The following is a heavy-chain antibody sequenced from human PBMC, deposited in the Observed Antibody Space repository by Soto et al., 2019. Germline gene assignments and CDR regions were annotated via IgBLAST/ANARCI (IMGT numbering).Heavy chain of an antibody. CDR2: IYYSGST. Sequence: SETLSLTCTVSGGSVSSGDYFWSWLRQSPGKRLEWIAYIYYSGSTNYNPSLKSRATISVDTSKSQVSLTLTSMTAADAALYYCARYPNYYYYGFDVWGQGTAVTVSS. D-gene: IGHD3-10*01. V-gene: IGHV4-61*08. CDR1: GGSVSSGDYF. J-gene: IGHJ6*02. CDR3: ARYPNYYYYGFDV.